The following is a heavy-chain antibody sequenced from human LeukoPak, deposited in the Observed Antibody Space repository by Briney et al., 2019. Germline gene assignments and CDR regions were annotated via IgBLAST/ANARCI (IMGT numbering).Heavy chain of an antibody. J-gene: IGHJ6*02. Sequence: PGGSLRLSCAASGFTFSDNYMSWIRQAPGKGLEWVSYISSSGSTIYYAASVKGRFTISRDNAKNSLYLQMNSLRAKDTAVYYCARAFSTVTTDYYYYGMDVWGQGTTVTVSS. CDR1: GFTFSDNY. CDR3: ARAFSTVTTDYYYYGMDV. D-gene: IGHD4-17*01. V-gene: IGHV3-11*01. CDR2: ISSSGSTI.